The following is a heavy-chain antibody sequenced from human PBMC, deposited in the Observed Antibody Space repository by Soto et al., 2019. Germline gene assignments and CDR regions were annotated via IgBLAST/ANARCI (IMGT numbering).Heavy chain of an antibody. V-gene: IGHV1-18*01. CDR3: ARDQTFVYYSYGMDV. CDR2: ISAYNGNT. CDR1: GYTFTSYG. D-gene: IGHD2-21*01. J-gene: IGHJ6*02. Sequence: QVQLVQSGAEVKKPGASVKVSCKASGYTFTSYGISWVRQAPGQGLEWMGWISAYNGNTNYAQKLQGRVTMTTDTSTSKAYMELRSLRSDDTAVYYCARDQTFVYYSYGMDVWGQGTTVTVSS.